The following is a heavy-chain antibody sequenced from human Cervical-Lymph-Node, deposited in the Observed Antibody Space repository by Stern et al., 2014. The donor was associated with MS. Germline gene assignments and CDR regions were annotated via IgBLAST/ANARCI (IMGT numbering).Heavy chain of an antibody. J-gene: IGHJ6*02. D-gene: IGHD6-13*01. CDR1: GGSISSGGYY. CDR3: WGTAYGMDV. CDR2: IYSGTT. V-gene: IGHV4-31*03. Sequence: QVQLQESGPGLVQPSQTLSLTCTVSGGSISSGGYYWSWIRQHPGKGLEWIGYIYSGTTYYNPSLKSRVTISVDTSKNQFSLELSSVTAADTAVYYCWGTAYGMDVWGQGTTVTVSS.